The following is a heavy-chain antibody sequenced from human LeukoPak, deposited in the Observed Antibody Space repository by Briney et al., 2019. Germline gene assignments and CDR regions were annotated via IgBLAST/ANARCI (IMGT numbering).Heavy chain of an antibody. D-gene: IGHD2-15*01. CDR3: ARGGYCSGGSCTDNWFDP. J-gene: IGHJ5*02. V-gene: IGHV1-69*04. Sequence: ASVKVSCKASGGTFSSYAISWVRQAPGQGLEWMGRIIPILGIANYAQKFQGRVTITADKSTSTAYMELSSLRSEDTAVYYCARGGYCSGGSCTDNWFDPWGQGTLVTVSS. CDR1: GGTFSSYA. CDR2: IIPILGIA.